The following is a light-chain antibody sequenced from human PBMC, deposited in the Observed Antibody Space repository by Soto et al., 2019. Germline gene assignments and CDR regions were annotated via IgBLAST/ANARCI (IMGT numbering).Light chain of an antibody. CDR2: KAS. CDR1: QSISSW. V-gene: IGKV1-5*03. Sequence: DIQMTQSPSTLSASVGDRVTITCRASQSISSWLAWYQQKPGKAPKLLIYKASSLESGVPSRFSGSASGTEFTLTISSLQPDDFATYYCQQYNSYSWTFGQATKVDIK. CDR3: QQYNSYSWT. J-gene: IGKJ1*01.